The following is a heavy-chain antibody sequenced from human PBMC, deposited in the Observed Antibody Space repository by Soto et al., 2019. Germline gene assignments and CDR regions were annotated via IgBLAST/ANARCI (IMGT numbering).Heavy chain of an antibody. Sequence: EVQLVESGGGLVQPGGSLRLSCAASGFTFSSYWMHWVRQVPGKGLVWVTHINSDGNTTTYADSVKGRFTISRDNAKNTLYLQMNSLRAEDTAVYYCVRTPNSHPIRPYYYYGMDVWGQGTTVTVSS. CDR1: GFTFSSYW. CDR2: INSDGNTT. D-gene: IGHD5-18*01. CDR3: VRTPNSHPIRPYYYYGMDV. V-gene: IGHV3-74*01. J-gene: IGHJ6*02.